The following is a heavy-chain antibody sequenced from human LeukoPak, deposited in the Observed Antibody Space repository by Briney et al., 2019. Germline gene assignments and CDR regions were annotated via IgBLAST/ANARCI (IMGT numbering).Heavy chain of an antibody. CDR3: AREGYDSSGYSHDIDY. CDR1: GFTFSSYE. J-gene: IGHJ4*02. Sequence: PGGSLRLSCAASGFTFSSYEMNWVRQAPGKGLEWVSYISSSGSTIYYADAVKGRFTISRDNAKNSLYLQMNSLRAEDTAVYYCAREGYDSSGYSHDIDYWGQGTLVTASS. V-gene: IGHV3-48*03. D-gene: IGHD3-22*01. CDR2: ISSSGSTI.